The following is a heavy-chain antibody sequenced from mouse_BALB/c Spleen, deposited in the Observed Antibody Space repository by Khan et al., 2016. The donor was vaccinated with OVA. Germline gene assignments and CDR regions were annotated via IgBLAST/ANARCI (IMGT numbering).Heavy chain of an antibody. Sequence: QVQLQQSGAELVKPGASVRLSCKASGYTFTSYYLYWVKQRPGQGLEWIGDINPSNGGTNFNEKFKTKATLTVDKSSSTAYMQLNSLTSEDSAVYYWTRSGYGSFAYWGQGTLGTVSA. CDR1: GYTFTSYY. D-gene: IGHD2-2*01. CDR3: TRSGYGSFAY. V-gene: IGHV1S81*02. J-gene: IGHJ3*01. CDR2: INPSNGGT.